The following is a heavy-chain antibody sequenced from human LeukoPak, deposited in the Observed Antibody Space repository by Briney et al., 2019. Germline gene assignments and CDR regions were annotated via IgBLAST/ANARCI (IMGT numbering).Heavy chain of an antibody. Sequence: GGSLRLSWAAAGFTFRSYAMSWVRQAPGKWREWVSAISGSGGSTYYPDSVKGRFTMSRDNSKNTLYLQMNSLRAEDTAVYYCASGYSVYDYSRLDYWGQGTLVTVSS. D-gene: IGHD5/OR15-5a*01. CDR1: GFTFRSYA. J-gene: IGHJ4*02. V-gene: IGHV3-23*01. CDR2: ISGSGGST. CDR3: ASGYSVYDYSRLDY.